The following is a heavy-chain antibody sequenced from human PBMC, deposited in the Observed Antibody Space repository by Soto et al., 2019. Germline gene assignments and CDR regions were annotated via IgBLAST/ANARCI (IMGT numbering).Heavy chain of an antibody. J-gene: IGHJ4*02. CDR3: ARDQGSSGYYYVGTGFDY. CDR1: GGSISSGGYY. V-gene: IGHV4-31*03. D-gene: IGHD3-22*01. CDR2: IYYSGST. Sequence: KPSETLSLTCTVSGGSISSGGYYWSWIRQHPGKGLEWIGYIYYSGSTYYNPSLKSRVTISVDTSKNQFSLKLSSVTAADTAVYYCARDQGSSGYYYVGTGFDYWGQGTLVTVSS.